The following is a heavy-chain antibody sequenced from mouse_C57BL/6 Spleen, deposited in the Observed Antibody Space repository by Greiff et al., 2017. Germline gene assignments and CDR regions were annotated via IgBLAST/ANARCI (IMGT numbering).Heavy chain of an antibody. Sequence: LEWVATISDGGSYTYYPDNVKGRFTISRDNAKNNLYLQMSHLKSEDTAMYYCARDLSYGSSPYFDYGGQGTTLTVSS. CDR3: ARDLSYGSSPYFDY. CDR2: ISDGGSYT. V-gene: IGHV5-4*01. J-gene: IGHJ2*01. D-gene: IGHD1-1*01.